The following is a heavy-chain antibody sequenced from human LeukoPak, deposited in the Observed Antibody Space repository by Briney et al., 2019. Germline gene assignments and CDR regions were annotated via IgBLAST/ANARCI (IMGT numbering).Heavy chain of an antibody. CDR3: PRHVVRYSYGTSLNWFDP. V-gene: IGHV4-39*01. J-gene: IGHJ5*02. D-gene: IGHD5-18*01. CDR2: IYYSGST. CDR1: GGSISSSSYY. Sequence: SETLSLTCTVSGGSISSSSYYWGWIRQPPGKGLEWIGSIYYSGSTYYNPSLKSRVTISVDTSKNQFSLKLSSVTAADTAVYYCPRHVVRYSYGTSLNWFDPWGQGTLVTVSS.